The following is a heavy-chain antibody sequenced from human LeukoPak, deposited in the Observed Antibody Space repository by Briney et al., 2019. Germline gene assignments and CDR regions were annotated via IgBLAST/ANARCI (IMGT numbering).Heavy chain of an antibody. V-gene: IGHV4-59*01. J-gene: IGHJ6*03. CDR2: IYYSRNT. D-gene: IGHD2/OR15-2a*01. Sequence: PSETLSLTCTVSGGSISSYYWSWIRQPPGKGLEYIGHIYYSRNTDYNPSLKSRVTISVDTSKNQFSLNLSSVTAADTAVYYCARWYCSSTTCYHMDVWGKGTTVTVSS. CDR3: ARWYCSSTTCYHMDV. CDR1: GGSISSYY.